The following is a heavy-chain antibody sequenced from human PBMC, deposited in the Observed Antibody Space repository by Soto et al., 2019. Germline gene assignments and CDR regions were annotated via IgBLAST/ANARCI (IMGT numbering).Heavy chain of an antibody. CDR2: IGGYKGNT. Sequence: QVQLVPSGADVREPGASVKVSCKASGYTFTNYGVSWVRQAPGQGLEWMGWIGGYKGNTNDAQKLQGRVTLTTVTSTIKDYIELRSMRSDDTAVYCCVPHALDTGMPSGYWGQGTLGTVSS. V-gene: IGHV1-18*01. CDR1: GYTFTNYG. J-gene: IGHJ1*01. D-gene: IGHD5-18*01. CDR3: VPHALDTGMPSGY.